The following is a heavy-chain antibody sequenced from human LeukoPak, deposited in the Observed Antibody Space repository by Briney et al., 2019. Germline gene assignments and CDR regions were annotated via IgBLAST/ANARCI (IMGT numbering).Heavy chain of an antibody. D-gene: IGHD3-3*01. V-gene: IGHV4-34*01. CDR2: INHSGST. CDR3: ATVYYDFWSGYFETRHFDY. CDR1: GGSFSGYY. Sequence: PSETLSLTCAVYGGSFSGYYWSWLRQPPGKGLEWIGEINHSGSTNYNPSLTSRVTISVDTSKNQFSLTLSSVTAADTAVYYCATVYYDFWSGYFETRHFDYWGQGTLVTVSS. J-gene: IGHJ4*02.